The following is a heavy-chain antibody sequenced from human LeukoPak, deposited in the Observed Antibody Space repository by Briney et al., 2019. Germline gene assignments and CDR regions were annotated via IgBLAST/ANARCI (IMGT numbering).Heavy chain of an antibody. CDR2: ISGSGGST. Sequence: GGSLRLSCAASGFTFSSYWMHWVRQAPGKGLVWVSAISGSGGSTYYADSVKGRFTISRDNSKNTLYLQMNSLRAEDTAVYYCAKVKGDGYSSSWFSNTYYFDYWGQGTLVTVSS. V-gene: IGHV3-23*01. CDR1: GFTFSSYW. D-gene: IGHD6-13*01. J-gene: IGHJ4*02. CDR3: AKVKGDGYSSSWFSNTYYFDY.